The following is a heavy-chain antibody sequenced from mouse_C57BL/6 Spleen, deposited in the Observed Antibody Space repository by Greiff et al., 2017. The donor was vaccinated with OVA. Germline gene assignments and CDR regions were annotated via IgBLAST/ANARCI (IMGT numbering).Heavy chain of an antibody. Sequence: VKLVESGPGLVAPSQSLSITCTVSGFSLTSSGVDWVRQSPGKGLEWLGVIWGVGSTNYNSALKSRLSISKDNSKGQVFLKMNSLQTDDTAMYYCASDRYDYDEEGYAMDYWGQGTSVTVSS. D-gene: IGHD2-4*01. CDR2: IWGVGST. CDR3: ASDRYDYDEEGYAMDY. J-gene: IGHJ4*01. V-gene: IGHV2-6*01. CDR1: GFSLTSSG.